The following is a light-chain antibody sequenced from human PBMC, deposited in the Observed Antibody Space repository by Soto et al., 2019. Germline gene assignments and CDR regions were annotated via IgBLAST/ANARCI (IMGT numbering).Light chain of an antibody. V-gene: IGKV1-33*01. Sequence: DIQMTPSPSSLSASVGDRVTITCQASQDISNYLNWYQQKPGKAPKLLIYDASNLETGVPSRFSGSGSGTDFTFTISSLQHEDIATYYCQQYDNLTLTFGGGTKVDIK. CDR3: QQYDNLTLT. CDR1: QDISNY. J-gene: IGKJ4*01. CDR2: DAS.